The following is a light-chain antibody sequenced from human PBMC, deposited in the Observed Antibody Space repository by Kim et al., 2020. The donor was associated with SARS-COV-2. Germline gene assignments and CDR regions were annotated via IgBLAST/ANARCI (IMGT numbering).Light chain of an antibody. J-gene: IGKJ4*01. V-gene: IGKV1-16*02. Sequence: ASVGDRVTITCRASQGLSNYLAWFQQKPGIAPKSLIYAASSLESGVPSKFSGSGSGTDFTLTISSLQPEDFATYYCQQYNSYPLTFGGGTKVDIK. CDR1: QGLSNY. CDR2: AAS. CDR3: QQYNSYPLT.